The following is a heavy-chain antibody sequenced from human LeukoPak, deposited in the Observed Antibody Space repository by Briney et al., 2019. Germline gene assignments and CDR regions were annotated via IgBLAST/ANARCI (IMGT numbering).Heavy chain of an antibody. V-gene: IGHV1-46*01. D-gene: IGHD3-3*01. J-gene: IGHJ4*02. Sequence: GASVKVSCKASGYTFTSYYMHWVRQAPGQGLEWMGIINPSGGSTSYAQKFQGRVTLTTDTSTSTAYMELRSLTSDDTAVFYCARDNLYYGSDYWGQGTLVTVSS. CDR1: GYTFTSYY. CDR3: ARDNLYYGSDY. CDR2: INPSGGST.